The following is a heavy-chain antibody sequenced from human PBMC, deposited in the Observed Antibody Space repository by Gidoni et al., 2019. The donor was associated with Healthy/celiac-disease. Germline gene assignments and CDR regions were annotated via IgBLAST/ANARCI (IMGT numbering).Heavy chain of an antibody. V-gene: IGHV3-9*01. J-gene: IGHJ3*02. CDR3: VRGLLWFDEGAFDI. CDR1: GFTFDDYA. Sequence: EVQLVESGGGLVQPGRSLVLSCAASGFTFDDYAMHWVRKAPGKGLEWVSGISWNCGSIGYADSVKGRFTISRDNAKNSLYLQMNSLRAEDTALYYCVRGLLWFDEGAFDIWGQGTMVTVSS. CDR2: ISWNCGSI. D-gene: IGHD3-10*01.